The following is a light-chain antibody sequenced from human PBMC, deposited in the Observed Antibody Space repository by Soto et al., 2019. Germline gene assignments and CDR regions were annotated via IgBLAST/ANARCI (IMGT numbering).Light chain of an antibody. J-gene: IGLJ2*01. V-gene: IGLV1-40*01. CDR2: GNS. CDR1: SSNIGAGYD. CDR3: QSYDSSLSGSV. Sequence: QSALTQPPSVSGAPGQWVTISCTGSSSNIGAGYDVHWYQQLPGTAPKLLIYGNSNRPSGVPDRFSGSKSGTSASLAITGLQAEDEADYYCQSYDSSLSGSVIGGGTKLTVL.